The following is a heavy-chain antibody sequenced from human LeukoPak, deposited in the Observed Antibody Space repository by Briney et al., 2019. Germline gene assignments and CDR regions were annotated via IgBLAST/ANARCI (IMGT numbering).Heavy chain of an antibody. CDR2: IYYSGST. CDR3: ARLVEFTDY. Sequence: SETLSLTCTVSGGSISSSSYYWGWIRQPPGKGLEWIGSIYYSGSTYYNPSLKSRVTISVDTSKNQFSLKLSSVTAADTAVYYCARLVEFTDYWGPGTLVTVSS. D-gene: IGHD3-10*01. J-gene: IGHJ4*02. CDR1: GGSISSSSYY. V-gene: IGHV4-39*01.